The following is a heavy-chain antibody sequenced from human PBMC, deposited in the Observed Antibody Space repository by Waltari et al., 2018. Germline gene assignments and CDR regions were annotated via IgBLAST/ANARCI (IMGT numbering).Heavy chain of an antibody. CDR3: AKDGTRYYDFWSGYSDYFDY. Sequence: EVQLLESGGGLVQPGGSLRLSCAASGFTFSSYAMSWVRQAPGKGLEWVSGISGSGGSTYYADAVKGRFTSSRDNSKNTLYLQMNSLRAEDTAVYYCAKDGTRYYDFWSGYSDYFDYWGQGTLVTVSS. J-gene: IGHJ4*02. V-gene: IGHV3-23*01. CDR2: ISGSGGST. D-gene: IGHD3-3*01. CDR1: GFTFSSYA.